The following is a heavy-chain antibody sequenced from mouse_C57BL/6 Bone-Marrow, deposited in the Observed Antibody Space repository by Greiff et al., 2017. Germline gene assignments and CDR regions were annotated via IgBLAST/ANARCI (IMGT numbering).Heavy chain of an antibody. CDR3: AIYGPFYAMDY. J-gene: IGHJ4*01. V-gene: IGHV1-81*01. CDR2: IYPRSGNT. Sequence: VQLQQSGAELARPGASVKLSCKASGYTFTSYGISWVKQRPGQGLEWIGEIYPRSGNTYYNEKFKGKATLTADKSSSTAYMELRSLTSEDSAVYFCAIYGPFYAMDYWGQGTSVTVSS. CDR1: GYTFTSYG. D-gene: IGHD1-1*02.